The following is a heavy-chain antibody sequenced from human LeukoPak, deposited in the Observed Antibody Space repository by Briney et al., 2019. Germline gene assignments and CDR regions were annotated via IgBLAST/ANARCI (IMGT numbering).Heavy chain of an antibody. CDR3: ARGISVIAADGSGYNWFDP. CDR1: GFTFSSYG. D-gene: IGHD6-13*01. J-gene: IGHJ5*02. Sequence: GGSLRLSCAASGFTFSSYGMHWVRQAPGKGLEWVAFIRYDGSNKYYADSVKGRFTISRDNSKNTLYLQMNSLRAEDTAVYYCARGISVIAADGSGYNWFDPWGQGTLVTVSS. CDR2: IRYDGSNK. V-gene: IGHV3-30*02.